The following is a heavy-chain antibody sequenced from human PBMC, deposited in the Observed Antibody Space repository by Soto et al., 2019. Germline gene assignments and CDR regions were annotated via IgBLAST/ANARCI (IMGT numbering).Heavy chain of an antibody. J-gene: IGHJ4*02. Sequence: ASVKVSCKASGYTFTTYTMHWVRQAPGQRLEWMGWINSGSGDTKYSQKFQGRVTISRDTSASTAYLELSSLRSEDTAVYYRARGPPGYFDYWGQGTLVTVSS. CDR1: GYTFTTYT. CDR2: INSGSGDT. CDR3: ARGPPGYFDY. V-gene: IGHV1-3*01.